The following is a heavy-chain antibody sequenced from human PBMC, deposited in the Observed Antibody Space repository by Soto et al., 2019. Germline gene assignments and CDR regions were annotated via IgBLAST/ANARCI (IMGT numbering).Heavy chain of an antibody. CDR2: FYYSGST. V-gene: IGHV4-39*02. CDR1: GGSISSSNYY. CDR3: ARVMDFYGSGSYPPSLVDY. Sequence: SETRSLTCTVSGGSISSSNYYWGWIRQPPGKGLEWIGSFYYSGSTYYNPSLKSRVTISVDTSKNHFSLQLSSVTAADTAVYYCARVMDFYGSGSYPPSLVDYWGQGTLVTVSS. J-gene: IGHJ4*02. D-gene: IGHD3-10*01.